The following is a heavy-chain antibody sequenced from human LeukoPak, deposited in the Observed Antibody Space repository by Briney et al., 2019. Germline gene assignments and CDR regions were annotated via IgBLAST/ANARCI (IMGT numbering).Heavy chain of an antibody. CDR2: INPSGGST. CDR3: ARDLSSGWHEGPMDV. CDR1: GYTFTSYY. V-gene: IGHV1-46*01. Sequence: ASVKVSCKASGYTFTSYYMHWVRQAPGQGLEWMGIINPSGGSTSYAQKFQGRVTMTRDMSTSTVYMELSSLRSEDTAVYYCARDLSSGWHEGPMDVWGKGTTVTVSS. J-gene: IGHJ6*03. D-gene: IGHD6-19*01.